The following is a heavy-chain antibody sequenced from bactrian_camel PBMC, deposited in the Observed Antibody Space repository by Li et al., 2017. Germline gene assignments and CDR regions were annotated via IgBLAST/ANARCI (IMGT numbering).Heavy chain of an antibody. CDR2: IDSDGRT. Sequence: HVQLVESGGGSVQAGGSLRLSCAASGLTIGDYSFGWFRQAPGKERGGVAAIDSDGRTSYADSVKGRFTISRDNAKNTLYLQMNSLEFEGTALYYCAAVLSLRPQVGVSQYNYWGQGTQVTVS. CDR1: GLTIGDYS. D-gene: IGHD3*01. J-gene: IGHJ4*01. V-gene: IGHV3S55*01. CDR3: AAVLSLRPQVGVSQYNY.